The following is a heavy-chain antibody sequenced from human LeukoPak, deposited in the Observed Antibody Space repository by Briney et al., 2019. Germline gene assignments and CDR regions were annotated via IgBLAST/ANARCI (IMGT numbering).Heavy chain of an antibody. Sequence: GGSLRLSCAASGFTFSSYGMHWVRRAPGKGLEWVAFIRYDGSNKYYADSVKGRFTISRDNSKNTLYLQMNSLRAEDTAVYYCAKDLNYYGSGSYYNDAFDIWGQGTMATVSS. D-gene: IGHD3-10*01. J-gene: IGHJ3*02. V-gene: IGHV3-30*02. CDR1: GFTFSSYG. CDR2: IRYDGSNK. CDR3: AKDLNYYGSGSYYNDAFDI.